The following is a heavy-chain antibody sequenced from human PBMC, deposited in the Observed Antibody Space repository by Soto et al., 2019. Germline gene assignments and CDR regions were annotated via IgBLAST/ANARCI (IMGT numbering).Heavy chain of an antibody. J-gene: IGHJ4*02. CDR3: ATGYSSSWYASFDY. V-gene: IGHV1-69*13. CDR1: GGAFSSYA. CDR2: IIPIFGTA. D-gene: IGHD6-13*01. Sequence: SVKVSFKACGGAFSSYAISLVRQAPGQGLEWMGGIIPIFGTANYAQKFQGRVTITADESTSTAYMELSSLRSEDTAVYYCATGYSSSWYASFDYWGQGTLVTVSS.